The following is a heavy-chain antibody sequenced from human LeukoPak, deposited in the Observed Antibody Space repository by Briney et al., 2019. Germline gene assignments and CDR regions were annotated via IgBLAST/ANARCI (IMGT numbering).Heavy chain of an antibody. Sequence: GGSLRLSCAASGFTFSSYAMSWVRQAPGKGLEWVSAISGSGGSTYYADSVKGRFTISRDNSKNTLYLQMNSLRAEDTAVYYCAKRGDYDYVWGSYPWGAFGIWGQGTMVTVSS. CDR1: GFTFSSYA. CDR3: AKRGDYDYVWGSYPWGAFGI. CDR2: ISGSGGST. V-gene: IGHV3-23*01. D-gene: IGHD3-16*02. J-gene: IGHJ3*02.